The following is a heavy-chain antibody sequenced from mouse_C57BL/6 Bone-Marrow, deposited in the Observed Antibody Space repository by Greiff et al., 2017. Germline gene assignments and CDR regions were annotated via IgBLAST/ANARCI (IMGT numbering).Heavy chain of an antibody. CDR1: GFTFSSYA. D-gene: IGHD2-2*01. Sequence: EVKLVESGEGLVKPGGSLKLSCAASGFTFSSYAKSWVRQTPEKRLEWVAYLSSGGDYIYYADTVKGRFTISRDNARNTLYLQMSSLKSEDTAMYYCTRDPIYYGYDGWFAYWGQGTLVTVSA. J-gene: IGHJ3*01. CDR2: LSSGGDYI. CDR3: TRDPIYYGYDGWFAY. V-gene: IGHV5-9-1*02.